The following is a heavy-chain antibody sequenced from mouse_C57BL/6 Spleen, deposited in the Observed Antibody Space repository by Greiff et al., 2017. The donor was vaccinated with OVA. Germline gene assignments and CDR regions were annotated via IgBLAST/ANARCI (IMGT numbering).Heavy chain of an antibody. V-gene: IGHV1-50*01. Sequence: QVQLQQPGAELVKPGASVKLSCKASGYTFTSYWMQWVKQRPGQGLEWIGEIDPSDSYTNYNQKFKGKATLTVDTSSSTAYMQLSSLTSEDSAVYYCARRGSGDGSYFDYWGQGTTLTVSS. D-gene: IGHD2-3*01. CDR2: IDPSDSYT. J-gene: IGHJ2*01. CDR3: ARRGSGDGSYFDY. CDR1: GYTFTSYW.